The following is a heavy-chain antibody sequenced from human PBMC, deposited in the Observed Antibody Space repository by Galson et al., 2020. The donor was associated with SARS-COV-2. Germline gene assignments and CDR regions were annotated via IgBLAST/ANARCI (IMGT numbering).Heavy chain of an antibody. V-gene: IGHV3-30*18. Sequence: GESLKISCAASGFTFSSYGMHWVRQAPGKGLEWVAVISYDGSNKYYADSVKGRFTISRDNSKNTLYLQMNSLRAEDTAVYYCAKDYSPNSGSQPLDYWGQGTLVTVSS. D-gene: IGHD3-10*01. CDR2: ISYDGSNK. J-gene: IGHJ4*02. CDR3: AKDYSPNSGSQPLDY. CDR1: GFTFSSYG.